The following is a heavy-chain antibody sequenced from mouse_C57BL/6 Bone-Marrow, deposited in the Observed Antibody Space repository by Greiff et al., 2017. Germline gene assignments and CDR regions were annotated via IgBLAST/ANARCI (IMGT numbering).Heavy chain of an antibody. D-gene: IGHD1-2*01. V-gene: IGHV5-6*01. J-gene: IGHJ4*01. CDR2: ISSGGSYT. Sequence: EVQLQESGGDLVKPGGSLKLSCAASGFTFSSYGMSWVRQTPDKRLEWVATISSGGSYTYYPDSVKGRFTISRDNAKNTLYLQRSSLKSEDTAMYYCAMHYDGSMDCWGQGTSVTFSS. CDR3: AMHYDGSMDC. CDR1: GFTFSSYG.